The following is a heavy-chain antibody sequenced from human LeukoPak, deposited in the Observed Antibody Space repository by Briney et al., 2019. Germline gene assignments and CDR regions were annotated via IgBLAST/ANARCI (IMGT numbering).Heavy chain of an antibody. J-gene: IGHJ3*02. V-gene: IGHV1-69*04. CDR1: GGTFSSYA. CDR3: ARDDGKLRYFDWLQGGPDAFDI. D-gene: IGHD3-9*01. Sequence: VKVSCKASGGTFSSYAISWVRQAPGQGLEWMGRIIPILGIANYAQKFQGRVTITADKSTSTAYMELSSLRSEDTAVYYCARDDGKLRYFDWLQGGPDAFDIWGQGTMVTVSS. CDR2: IIPILGIA.